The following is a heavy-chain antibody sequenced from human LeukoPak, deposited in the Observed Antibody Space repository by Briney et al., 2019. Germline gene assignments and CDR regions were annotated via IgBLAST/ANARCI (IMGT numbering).Heavy chain of an antibody. J-gene: IGHJ5*02. CDR3: TKGSAAAGSNNWFDP. CDR1: GFTFSGSA. CDR2: IRSRANSYAT. Sequence: PGGSLRLSCAASGFTFSGSAMHWVRQASGKGLEWVGRIRSRANSYATAYAASARGRFTISRDDSKNTAYLLMNSLNTEDTAVYYCTKGSAAAGSNNWFDPWGQGTLVTVSS. D-gene: IGHD6-13*01. V-gene: IGHV3-73*01.